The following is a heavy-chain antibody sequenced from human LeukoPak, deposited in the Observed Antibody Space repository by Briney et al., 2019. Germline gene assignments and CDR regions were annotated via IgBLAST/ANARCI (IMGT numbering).Heavy chain of an antibody. V-gene: IGHV5-51*01. CDR3: ARGYYMVRGVMGRSNWFDP. D-gene: IGHD3-10*01. CDR2: IYPGDSDT. CDR1: GYSFTSYW. J-gene: IGHJ5*02. Sequence: GESLKISCKGSGYSFTSYWIGWVRQMPGKGLEWMGIIYPGDSDTRYSPSFQGQVTISADKSISTAYLQWSSLKASDTAMYYCARGYYMVRGVMGRSNWFDPWGQGTLVTVSS.